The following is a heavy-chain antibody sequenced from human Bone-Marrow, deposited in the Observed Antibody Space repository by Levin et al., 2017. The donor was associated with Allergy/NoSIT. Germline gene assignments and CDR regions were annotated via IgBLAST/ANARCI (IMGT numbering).Heavy chain of an antibody. CDR1: GYTFTALY. D-gene: IGHD3-10*01. CDR3: ARDNYGLFDF. J-gene: IGHJ4*02. V-gene: IGHV1-2*02. CDR2: IDPNSGAT. Sequence: WASVKVSCKPSGYTFTALYIHWVRQAPGQGLEWMGWIDPNSGATRFAQRFQGRVTMTRDTSISTVYMDLRGLTSDDTAVYYCARDNYGLFDFWGQGTLVTVSS.